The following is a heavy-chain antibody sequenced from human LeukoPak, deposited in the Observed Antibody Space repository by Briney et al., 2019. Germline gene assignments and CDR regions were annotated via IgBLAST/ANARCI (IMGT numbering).Heavy chain of an antibody. CDR3: ARETRAAGGSNVDY. V-gene: IGHV3-30-3*01. J-gene: IGHJ4*02. Sequence: GGSLRLSCAASGFTFTNNALHWVRQAPGKGLEWVAVISYDGNNEYYADSVKGRFTISRDTSKNTLYLQMNSLRPEDTAAYYCARETRAAGGSNVDYWGQGTLVTVSS. CDR1: GFTFTNNA. D-gene: IGHD6-13*01. CDR2: ISYDGNNE.